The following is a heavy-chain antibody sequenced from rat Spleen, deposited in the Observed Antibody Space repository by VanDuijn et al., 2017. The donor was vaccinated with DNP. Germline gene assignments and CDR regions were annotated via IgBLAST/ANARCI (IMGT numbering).Heavy chain of an antibody. CDR1: GFPFSNYW. Sequence: EVQLVESGGDLVQPGRSLKLSCVASGFPFSNYWMTWIRQAPAKGLEWVAYIGSAAYAPYYGDSVKGRFTISRDNAKSTLYLQMDSLRSEDTATYYCVRWNSGHFDYWGQGVMVTVSS. CDR2: IGSAAYAP. D-gene: IGHD4-3*01. J-gene: IGHJ2*01. CDR3: VRWNSGHFDY. V-gene: IGHV5-25*01.